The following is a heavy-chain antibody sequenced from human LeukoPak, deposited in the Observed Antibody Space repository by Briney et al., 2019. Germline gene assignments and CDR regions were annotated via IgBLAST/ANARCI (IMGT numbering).Heavy chain of an antibody. CDR2: INPSGGST. J-gene: IGHJ4*02. V-gene: IGHV1-46*01. CDR1: GYTFTSYY. D-gene: IGHD2-2*01. CDR3: ATDLGYCSSTSCSHALRG. Sequence: GASVKVSCKASGYTFTSYYMHWVRQAPGQGLEWMGIINPSGGSTSYTQKFQGRVTITRNTSISTAYMELSSLRSEDTAVYYCATDLGYCSSTSCSHALRGWGQGTLVTVSS.